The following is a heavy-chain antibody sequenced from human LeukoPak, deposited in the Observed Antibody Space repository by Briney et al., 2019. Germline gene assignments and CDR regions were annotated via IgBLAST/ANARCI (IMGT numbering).Heavy chain of an antibody. Sequence: PSETLSLTCTVSGDSISNGDYYWSWIRQPPGKGLEWLGYIHNRGSSYYIASLQSRITMSVDTFENHFSLRLRSVTAADTAVYHCARHDYGDSYSFDSWGQGTQVTVSS. CDR2: IHNRGSS. CDR1: GDSISNGDYY. V-gene: IGHV4-30-4*01. CDR3: ARHDYGDSYSFDS. D-gene: IGHD4-17*01. J-gene: IGHJ4*02.